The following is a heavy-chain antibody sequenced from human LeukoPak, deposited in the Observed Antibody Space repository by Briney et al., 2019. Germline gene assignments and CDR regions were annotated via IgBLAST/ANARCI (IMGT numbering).Heavy chain of an antibody. CDR1: GGSFSGYY. CDR2: INHSGST. V-gene: IGHV4-34*01. CDR3: ARRESSDALDI. J-gene: IGHJ3*02. Sequence: SETLSLTCAVYGGSFSGYYWSWIRQPPGKGLEWIGEINHSGSTNYNPSLKSRVTISVDTSKNQFSLKLGSVTAADTAVYYCARRESSDALDIWGQGTMVTVSS.